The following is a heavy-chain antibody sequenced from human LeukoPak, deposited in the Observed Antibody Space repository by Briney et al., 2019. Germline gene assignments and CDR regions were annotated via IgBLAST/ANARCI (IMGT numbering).Heavy chain of an antibody. CDR3: ARGQRPTDITIFLTPFYYHMDV. D-gene: IGHD3-9*01. V-gene: IGHV1-69*05. Sequence: SVTVSCKASGRTFGNYATSWVRQPHGHGLEWIGGIITIYGTRNYEQKFQGRVTITTDESTSAANMELSSLTSEDTAVYYGARGQRPTDITIFLTPFYYHMDVWGKGTTGTVS. J-gene: IGHJ6*03. CDR2: IITIYGTR. CDR1: GRTFGNYA.